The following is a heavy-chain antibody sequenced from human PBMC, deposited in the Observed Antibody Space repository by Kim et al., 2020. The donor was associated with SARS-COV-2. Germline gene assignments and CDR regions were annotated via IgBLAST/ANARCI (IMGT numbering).Heavy chain of an antibody. Sequence: EEKFQGRGRITADESTSTAYLELRSLRSEDTAVYYCASHIAAAGRGGFDYWGQGTLVTVSS. V-gene: IGHV1-69*01. CDR3: ASHIAAAGRGGFDY. D-gene: IGHD6-13*01. J-gene: IGHJ4*02.